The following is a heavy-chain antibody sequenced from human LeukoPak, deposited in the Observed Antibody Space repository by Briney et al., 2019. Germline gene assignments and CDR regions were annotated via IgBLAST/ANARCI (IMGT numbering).Heavy chain of an antibody. CDR3: AKGASWLDS. J-gene: IGHJ5*01. V-gene: IGHV3-23*01. Sequence: AGGSLRLSCAASGFTLSNYDMHWVRQAPGKGLEWVSSISSSGAGTYYADSVKGRFTFSRDSSKNTEYLQMNSLRVEDTAVYYCAKGASWLDSWGQGTLVSVSS. CDR1: GFTLSNYD. CDR2: ISSSGAGT.